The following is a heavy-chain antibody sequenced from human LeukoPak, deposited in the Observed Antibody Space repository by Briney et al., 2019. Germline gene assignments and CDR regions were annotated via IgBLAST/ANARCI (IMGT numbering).Heavy chain of an antibody. CDR1: GFTFSSYW. D-gene: IGHD3-22*01. V-gene: IGHV3-7*01. CDR2: IKQDGSEK. J-gene: IGHJ4*02. CDR3: ARYYYDSSGYYYFDY. Sequence: GGSLRLSCAASGFTFSSYWMSWVRQAPGKGLEWVANIKQDGSEKYYVDSVKGRFTISRDNARNSLYQQMNSLRAEDTAVYYCARYYYDSSGYYYFDYWGQGTLVTVSS.